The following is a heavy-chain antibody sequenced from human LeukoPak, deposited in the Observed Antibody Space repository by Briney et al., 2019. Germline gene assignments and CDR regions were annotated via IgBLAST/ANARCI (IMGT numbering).Heavy chain of an antibody. Sequence: GGSLRLSCAASGFTFSSYGMHWVRQAPGKGLEWVAVISYDGSNKYYADSVKGRFTISRDNSKNTLYLQMNSLRAEDTAVYYCAKDRITMVRGVTPPTQHWGQGTLVTVSS. CDR1: GFTFSSYG. V-gene: IGHV3-30*18. D-gene: IGHD3-10*01. CDR2: ISYDGSNK. J-gene: IGHJ1*01. CDR3: AKDRITMVRGVTPPTQH.